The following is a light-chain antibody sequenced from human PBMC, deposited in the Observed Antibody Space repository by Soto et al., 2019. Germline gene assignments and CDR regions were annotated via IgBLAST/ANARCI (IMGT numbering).Light chain of an antibody. J-gene: IGLJ3*02. Sequence: QSVLTQPPSASGTPGQRVTMSCSGSSSNIGSNTVNWYQQLPGTAPRLLIYRSNHRPSGVPDRFSGSKSGTSGSLAISGLQSEDEADYYCATWDDSLNAWVFGGGTKLTVL. V-gene: IGLV1-44*01. CDR1: SSNIGSNT. CDR3: ATWDDSLNAWV. CDR2: RSN.